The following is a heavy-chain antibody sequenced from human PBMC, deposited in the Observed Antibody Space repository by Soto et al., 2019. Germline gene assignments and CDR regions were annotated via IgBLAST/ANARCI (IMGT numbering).Heavy chain of an antibody. CDR3: ARGRYCLTGRCFPNWFDS. V-gene: IGHV4-30-4*01. Sequence: SETLSLTCSVSGDSISNLDYFWAWIRQPPGQALEYIGYIYKSATTYYNPSFESRVAISVDTSKSQFSLNVTPVTAADTAVYFCARGRYCLTGRCFPNWFDSWGQGALDTVSS. CDR1: GDSISNLDYF. D-gene: IGHD7-27*01. J-gene: IGHJ5*01. CDR2: IYKSATT.